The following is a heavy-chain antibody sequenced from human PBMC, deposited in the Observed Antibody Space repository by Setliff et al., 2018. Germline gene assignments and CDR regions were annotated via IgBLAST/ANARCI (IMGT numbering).Heavy chain of an antibody. CDR1: GFTFSSYA. Sequence: HPGGSLRLSCAASGFTFSSYAMHWVRQAPGKGLEWVGIIRSKAYGGTTEYAASVKGRFTISRDDSKSIAYLQMNSLKTEDTAVYYCTRVGRQLVYYYYGMDVWGQGTTVTVSS. D-gene: IGHD6-13*01. V-gene: IGHV3-49*04. CDR3: TRVGRQLVYYYYGMDV. J-gene: IGHJ6*02. CDR2: IRSKAYGGTT.